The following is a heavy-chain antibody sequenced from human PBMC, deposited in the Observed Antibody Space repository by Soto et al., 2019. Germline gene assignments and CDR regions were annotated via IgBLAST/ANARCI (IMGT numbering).Heavy chain of an antibody. D-gene: IGHD5-18*01. V-gene: IGHV5-10-1*01. J-gene: IGHJ6*02. CDR3: ARAEDTAMVIYYYGMDV. Sequence: GESLKISCKGSGYSFTSYWISWVRQMPGKGLEWMGRIDPSDSYTNYSPSFQGHVTISRDNSKNTLYLQMNSLRAEDTAVYYCARAEDTAMVIYYYGMDVWGQGTTVTVSS. CDR1: GYSFTSYW. CDR2: IDPSDSYT.